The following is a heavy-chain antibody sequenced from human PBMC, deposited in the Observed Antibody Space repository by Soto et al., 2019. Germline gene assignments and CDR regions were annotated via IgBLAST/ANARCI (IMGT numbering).Heavy chain of an antibody. CDR1: EDTFRNYA. CDR3: ASTNYESSAYDSWYLCL. V-gene: IGHV1-69*06. D-gene: IGHD3-22*01. Sequence: QVELVQSGAEVKKPGSSVKVSCQASEDTFRNYAISWVRQAPGQGLEWMGGIIPIFGTANYAQKFQGRVTITADTSANTVDLERSSLRSEDSAVYYCASTNYESSAYDSWYLCLWGRGTLVTVSA. J-gene: IGHJ2*01. CDR2: IIPIFGTA.